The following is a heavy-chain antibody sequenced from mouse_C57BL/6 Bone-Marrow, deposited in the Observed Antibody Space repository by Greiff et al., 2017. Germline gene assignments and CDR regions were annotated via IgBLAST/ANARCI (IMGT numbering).Heavy chain of an antibody. D-gene: IGHD1-1*01. Sequence: QVQLKQSGAELAKPGASVKLSCKASGYTFTSYWMHWVKQRPGQGLEWIGYITPSSGYTKYNQKFKDKATLTADKSSSTAYMQLSSLTYENSAVYYCAYGFFDYWGQGTTLTVSS. V-gene: IGHV1-7*01. J-gene: IGHJ2*01. CDR1: GYTFTSYW. CDR2: ITPSSGYT. CDR3: AYGFFDY.